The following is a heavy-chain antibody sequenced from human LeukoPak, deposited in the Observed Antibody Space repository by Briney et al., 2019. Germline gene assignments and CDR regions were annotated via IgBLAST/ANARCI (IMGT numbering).Heavy chain of an antibody. Sequence: GASVKVSCKASGYTFTGYYMHWVRQAPGQGLEWMGWINPNSGGTNYAQKFQGRVTMTRDTSISTAYMELSRLRSDDTAVYYCARQDYYDSSAYQDAFDIWGQGTMVTVSS. J-gene: IGHJ3*02. CDR3: ARQDYYDSSAYQDAFDI. V-gene: IGHV1-2*02. CDR2: INPNSGGT. CDR1: GYTFTGYY. D-gene: IGHD3-22*01.